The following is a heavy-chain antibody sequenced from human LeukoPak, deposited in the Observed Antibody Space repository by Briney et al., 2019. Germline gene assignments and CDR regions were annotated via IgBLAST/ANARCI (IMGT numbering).Heavy chain of an antibody. CDR3: ARENTYYDILTGYYPRWFDP. J-gene: IGHJ5*02. Sequence: PSETLSLTCTVSGGSISSGDYYWSWIRQPPGKGLEWIGYIYYSGSTYYNPSLKSRVTISVDTSKNQFSLKLSSVTAADTAVYYCARENTYYDILTGYYPRWFDPWGQGTLVTVSS. CDR1: GGSISSGDYY. D-gene: IGHD3-9*01. CDR2: IYYSGST. V-gene: IGHV4-30-4*01.